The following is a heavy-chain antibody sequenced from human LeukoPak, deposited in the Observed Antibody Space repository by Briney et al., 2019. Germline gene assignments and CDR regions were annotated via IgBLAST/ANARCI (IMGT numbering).Heavy chain of an antibody. Sequence: GGSLRLSCAASGFTVSSKYMSWVRQAAGKGMEWVSVIYSGGSTYYEDSVKGRLTISRDNSKNTLSLKMKSLRAEETAVNYWARVVDCGQGTLVTVSS. CDR3: ARVVD. CDR2: IYSGGST. CDR1: GFTVSSKY. J-gene: IGHJ4*02. V-gene: IGHV3-66*01.